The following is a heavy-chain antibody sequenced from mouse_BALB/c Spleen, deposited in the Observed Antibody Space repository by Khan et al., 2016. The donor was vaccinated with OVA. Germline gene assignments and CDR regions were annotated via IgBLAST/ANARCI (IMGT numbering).Heavy chain of an antibody. V-gene: IGHV3-2*02. J-gene: IGHJ4*01. Sequence: EVQLQESGPGLVNPSPSLSLTCTVTGYSITSDYAWNWIPQFPGNKLEWMGYINYSGSTNYNPALKSRIPITRDTSTNQFFLQLNTVTTEDTTTYYCERDGSRYNYSMDYWGQGTSGTVSS. D-gene: IGHD2-3*01. CDR3: ERDGSRYNYSMDY. CDR1: GYSITSDYA. CDR2: INYSGST.